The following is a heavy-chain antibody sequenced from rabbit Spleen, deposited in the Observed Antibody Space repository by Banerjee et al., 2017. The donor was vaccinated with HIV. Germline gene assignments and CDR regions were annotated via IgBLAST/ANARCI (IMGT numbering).Heavy chain of an antibody. D-gene: IGHD2-1*01. J-gene: IGHJ4*01. CDR3: ARGSAAMTMVITGFYFTL. CDR1: GFSFSNNDY. V-gene: IGHV1S40*01. CDR2: IAGSGSGFT. Sequence: QSLEESGGGLVQPEGSLTLTCKASGFSFSNNDYMCWVRQAPGKGLEWISCIAGSGSGFTYSATWAKGRFTCSKTSSTTVTLQMTSLTVADTATYFCARGSAAMTMVITGFYFTLWGQGTLVTVS.